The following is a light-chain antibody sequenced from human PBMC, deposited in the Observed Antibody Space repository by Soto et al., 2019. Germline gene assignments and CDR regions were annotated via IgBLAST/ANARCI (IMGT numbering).Light chain of an antibody. CDR2: DAS. CDR3: QQYSTYPWT. CDR1: QSISSW. J-gene: IGKJ1*01. Sequence: DIQMTQSPSTLSASVGDRVTITCRASQSISSWLAWYQHKPGKTPKILSFDASSLESGVPSRFSGSGSATEFTLTISSLQPDDFATYYCQQYSTYPWTFGQGTKVEIK. V-gene: IGKV1-5*01.